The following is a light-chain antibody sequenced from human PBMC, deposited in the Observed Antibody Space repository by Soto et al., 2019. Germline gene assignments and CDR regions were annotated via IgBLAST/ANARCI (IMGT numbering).Light chain of an antibody. J-gene: IGKJ5*01. Sequence: IQMTQSPSSLSAFVGDRVTLTCRASQSISSYLNWYQQKPGKAPKLLIYAASSLQSGVPSRLSGSGSGTDFTLTISTMQPEDSATYYCQQTNSFPTFGRGTRLEIK. CDR2: AAS. CDR1: QSISSY. V-gene: IGKV1-39*01. CDR3: QQTNSFPT.